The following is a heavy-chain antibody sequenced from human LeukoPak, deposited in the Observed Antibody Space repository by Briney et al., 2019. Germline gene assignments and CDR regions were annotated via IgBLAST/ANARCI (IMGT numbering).Heavy chain of an antibody. Sequence: PGGSLRHSCAASGFTFSSYAMNWVRQAPGKGLEWVSAISGSGGNTYYADTVKGRFTISRDNSKKTLYLQMNSLRAEETAVFYCPKLRSDWYSFDSWGQGTLVTVSS. J-gene: IGHJ4*02. V-gene: IGHV3-23*01. CDR1: GFTFSSYA. D-gene: IGHD6-19*01. CDR3: PKLRSDWYSFDS. CDR2: ISGSGGNT.